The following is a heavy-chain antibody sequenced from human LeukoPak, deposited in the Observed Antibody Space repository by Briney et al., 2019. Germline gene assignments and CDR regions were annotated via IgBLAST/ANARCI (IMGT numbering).Heavy chain of an antibody. CDR1: GGSIRSYY. J-gene: IGHJ5*02. V-gene: IGHV4-59*08. CDR2: IYYSESP. D-gene: IGHD6-13*01. CDR3: ARHPVGSRHSCDL. Sequence: SETLSLTCTVSGGSIRSYYWSWIRQPPGKGLEWIGHIYYSESPNYNPSLKSRLTISVDTSKNQFSLRLSSVTAADTAVYYSARHPVGSRHSCDLWGQGTLVTVSS.